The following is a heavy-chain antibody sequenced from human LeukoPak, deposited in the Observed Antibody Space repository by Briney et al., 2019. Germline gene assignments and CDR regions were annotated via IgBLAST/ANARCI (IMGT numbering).Heavy chain of an antibody. CDR1: GGSISSSSYY. CDR2: IYYSGST. V-gene: IGHV4-39*07. Sequence: SETLPLTCTVSGGSISSSSYYWGWIRQPPGKGLEWVGSIYYSGSTYYNPSLKSRVTISVDTSENQFSLKLNSVTAADTAVYYCARGPRWLQDYFNFWGQGTLVTVSS. CDR3: ARGPRWLQDYFNF. D-gene: IGHD5-24*01. J-gene: IGHJ4*02.